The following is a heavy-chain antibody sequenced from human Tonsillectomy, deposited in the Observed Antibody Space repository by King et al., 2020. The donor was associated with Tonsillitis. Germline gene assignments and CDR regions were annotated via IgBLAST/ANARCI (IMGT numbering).Heavy chain of an antibody. CDR1: GSPSGSFV. CDR2: LTFIGIKK. CDR3: ARDFYGGNSVGWFDR. D-gene: IGHD4-23*01. V-gene: IGHV3-30*03. J-gene: IGHJ5*02. Sequence: QQQLVQSGAGLVSPGRPWSSPGPSLGSPSGSFVMTWSRRAQAKGLGWGEFLTFIGIKKSSPTPVKGRFTITRDNSKNTLFLQMNSLRAEDTGVYYCARDFYGGNSVGWFDRWGQGTLVTVSS.